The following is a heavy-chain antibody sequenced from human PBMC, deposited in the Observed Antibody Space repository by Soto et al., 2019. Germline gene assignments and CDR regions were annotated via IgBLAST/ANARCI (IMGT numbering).Heavy chain of an antibody. CDR3: ARGVNYYYDSSPDAFDI. V-gene: IGHV1-2*04. J-gene: IGHJ3*02. CDR1: GYTFTGYY. CDR2: INPNSGGT. Sequence: ASVKVSCKAAGYTFTGYYMHWARQAPGQGLEWMGWINPNSGGTNYAQKFQGWVTMTRDTSTSTAYMELSRLRSDDTAVYYCARGVNYYYDSSPDAFDIWGQGTMVTVSS. D-gene: IGHD3-22*01.